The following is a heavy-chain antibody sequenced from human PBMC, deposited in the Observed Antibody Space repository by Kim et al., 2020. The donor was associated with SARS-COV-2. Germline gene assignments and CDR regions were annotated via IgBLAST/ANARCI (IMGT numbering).Heavy chain of an antibody. Sequence: SETLSLTCTVSGCSIISYYFIFILHPSGKLLYFNVLIYTIWSTNNNPSLKSRVTMSVDTSKNQFSLKLSSVTAADTAVYYCAREGGVATIRGFDYWGQGTLVNVSS. CDR2: IYTIWST. V-gene: IGHV4-4*07. CDR1: GCSIISYY. J-gene: IGHJ4*02. CDR3: AREGGVATIRGFDY. D-gene: IGHD5-12*01.